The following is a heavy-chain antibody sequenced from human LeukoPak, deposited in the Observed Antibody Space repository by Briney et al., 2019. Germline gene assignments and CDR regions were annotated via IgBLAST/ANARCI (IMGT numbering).Heavy chain of an antibody. CDR1: GFTVSNNY. CDR3: ARQAAGSFDY. D-gene: IGHD6-13*01. CDR2: IYSGAST. Sequence: GGSLRLSCAASGFTVSNNYMNWVRQAPGKGLEWVSVIYSGASTYYADSVRGRFTISRDNSKNTLCLQMNSLRAEDTAMYYCARQAAGSFDYWGQGTLVTVSS. J-gene: IGHJ4*02. V-gene: IGHV3-53*01.